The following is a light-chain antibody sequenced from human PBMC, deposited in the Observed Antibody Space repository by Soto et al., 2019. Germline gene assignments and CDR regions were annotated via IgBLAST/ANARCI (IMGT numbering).Light chain of an antibody. CDR3: QQYNKWPPWT. Sequence: EIVMTQSSATMSVYQGERVIISRRASESISTNLAWYQQKPGQAPRLVIYHVSSRAAGVPARFSGSGSGTEFTLTISSLQSEEFAVYYCQQYNKWPPWTSGQGTKVAIK. J-gene: IGKJ1*01. V-gene: IGKV3-15*01. CDR1: ESISTN. CDR2: HVS.